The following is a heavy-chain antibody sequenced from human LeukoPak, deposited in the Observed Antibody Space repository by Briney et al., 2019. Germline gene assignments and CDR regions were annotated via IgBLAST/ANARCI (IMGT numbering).Heavy chain of an antibody. J-gene: IGHJ4*02. V-gene: IGHV4-38-2*01. CDR3: ARWLQLIGYDY. CDR1: GYSISSGYY. Sequence: NPSETLSLTCAVSGYSISSGYYWGWIRQPPGRGLEWIGSIYHSGSTYYNPSLKSRVTISVDTSKNQFSLKLSSVTAADTAVYCCARWLQLIGYDYWGQGTLVTVSS. CDR2: IYHSGST. D-gene: IGHD5-24*01.